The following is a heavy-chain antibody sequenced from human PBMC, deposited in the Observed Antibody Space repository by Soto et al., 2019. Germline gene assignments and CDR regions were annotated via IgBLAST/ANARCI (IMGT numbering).Heavy chain of an antibody. CDR2: ISTTSTYI. CDR3: YRDYVMDV. J-gene: IGHJ6*02. V-gene: IGHV3-21*01. CDR1: GFTFSGDA. Sequence: EVQLVESVGGLVKPGGSLRLSCAASGFTFSGDAMNWVRQSQGKGLEWGSSISTTSTYIYYADSVKGRFTISRDNPNNSLHLQMNDLRYEDTAVYYCYRDYVMDVWGQGTTVTVSS. D-gene: IGHD1-26*01.